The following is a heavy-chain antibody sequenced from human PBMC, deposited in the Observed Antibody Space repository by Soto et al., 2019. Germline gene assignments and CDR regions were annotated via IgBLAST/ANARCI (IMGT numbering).Heavy chain of an antibody. CDR1: GYTFTNYG. CDR3: ATYPVVPAAMPEYEDPGRGGRIPWFDP. V-gene: IGHV1-18*01. J-gene: IGHJ5*02. CDR2: TNVYNGNT. Sequence: GASVKVSCKASGYTFTNYGISWVRQAPGQGLEWMGWTNVYNGNTKYAQKVQGRVTMTEDTSTDTAYMELSSLRSEDTAVYYCATYPVVPAAMPEYEDPGRGGRIPWFDPWGQGTLVNVSS. D-gene: IGHD2-2*01.